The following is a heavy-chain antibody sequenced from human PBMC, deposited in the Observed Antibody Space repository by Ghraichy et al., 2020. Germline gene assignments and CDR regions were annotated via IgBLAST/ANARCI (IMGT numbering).Heavy chain of an antibody. D-gene: IGHD3-10*01. CDR2: ISYSGIT. J-gene: IGHJ5*02. CDR3: ARLLDYYGSGSNWFDP. V-gene: IGHV4-39*01. CDR1: GTSLSEKTYS. Sequence: SETLSLTCTVSGTSLSEKTYSWGWVRQPPGKGLNWIGLISYSGITYFNPSLKSRVTISIDTSKNELSLRLTSVTAADTAVYFCARLLDYYGSGSNWFDPWGQGTLVTVSS.